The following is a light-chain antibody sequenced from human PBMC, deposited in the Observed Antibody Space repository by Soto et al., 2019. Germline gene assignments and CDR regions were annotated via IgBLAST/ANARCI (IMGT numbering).Light chain of an antibody. CDR3: QQYGSSPST. Sequence: ESVLTQSPGTLSLSPGETARLSCRASESVRGNWLAWYQHKPGRAPRRLIYGASNRPGGIPDKVSGSGSGTEFTLTINNLEAEDSAMYYCQQYGSSPSTFGQGTKLEIK. J-gene: IGKJ2*01. V-gene: IGKV3-20*01. CDR2: GAS. CDR1: ESVRGNW.